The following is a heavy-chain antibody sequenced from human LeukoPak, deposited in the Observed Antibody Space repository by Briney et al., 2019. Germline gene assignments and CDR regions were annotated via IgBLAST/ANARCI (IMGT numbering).Heavy chain of an antibody. Sequence: TLSLTCTVSGGSISSGGYYWSWIRQHPGKGLEWISYVCYSGSTYYNPSLKSRVTISVDTSKNQFSLKLSSVTAADTAVYYCARGITMVRGTDSNDVWFDPWGQGTLVTVSS. D-gene: IGHD3-10*01. J-gene: IGHJ5*02. CDR2: VCYSGST. CDR1: GGSISSGGYY. CDR3: ARGITMVRGTDSNDVWFDP. V-gene: IGHV4-31*03.